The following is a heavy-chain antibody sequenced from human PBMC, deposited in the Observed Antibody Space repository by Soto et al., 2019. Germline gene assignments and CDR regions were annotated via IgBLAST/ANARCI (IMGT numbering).Heavy chain of an antibody. J-gene: IGHJ3*02. D-gene: IGHD3-22*01. CDR3: ERDNYYDSSGHDAFDI. CDR2: IYPGDSDT. V-gene: IGHV5-51*01. CDR1: SCSVPSYW. Sequence: GQSLKISSKGSSCSVPSYWFVVVGQIPGKGMEWMVIIYPGDSDTRYSPSFQGQVTISADKSIGTAYLQWSSLKASDTAMYYCERDNYYDSSGHDAFDIWGQGTMVTVSS.